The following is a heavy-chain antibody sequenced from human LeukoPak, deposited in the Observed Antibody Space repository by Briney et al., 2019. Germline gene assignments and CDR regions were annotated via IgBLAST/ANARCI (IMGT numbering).Heavy chain of an antibody. Sequence: GGSLRLSCAVSGFTFSDHRMDWVRQVPGKGLQWVGRSTDRLYSYTTEYAASVKGRFTISRADSENSLYLQMNSLKTEDTAVYYCVRAGGTRGYDIWGQGTMVTVSS. V-gene: IGHV3-72*01. J-gene: IGHJ3*02. D-gene: IGHD2-15*01. CDR1: GFTFSDHR. CDR2: STDRLYSYTT. CDR3: VRAGGTRGYDI.